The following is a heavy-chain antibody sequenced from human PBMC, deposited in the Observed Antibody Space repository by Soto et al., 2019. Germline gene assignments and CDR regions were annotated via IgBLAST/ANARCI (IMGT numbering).Heavy chain of an antibody. CDR2: IVVGSGNT. CDR3: AVRFFVLGRVYSYGVDV. CDR1: GFTFTSSA. Sequence: SVKLSCEAPGFTFTSSAVQWVRQARGQRLEWIGWIVVGSGNTNYAQKFQERVTITRDMSTSTAYMELSSLRSEDTAVYYCAVRFFVLGRVYSYGVDVSGPTPTVSVS. J-gene: IGHJ6*02. D-gene: IGHD3-16*01. V-gene: IGHV1-58*01.